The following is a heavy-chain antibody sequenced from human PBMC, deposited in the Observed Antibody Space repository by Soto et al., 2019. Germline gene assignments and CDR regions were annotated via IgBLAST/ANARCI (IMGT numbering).Heavy chain of an antibody. CDR3: AKDHSVYSGYDYYYGMDV. D-gene: IGHD5-12*01. Sequence: PGGSLRLSCAASGFTFSTYAMTWVRQAPGKGLEWVSAISGSGYSTDYAESVKGRFTISRDNSKNTLSLQMNSLRAEDTAVYYYAKDHSVYSGYDYYYGMDVWGQVTTVTVSS. CDR1: GFTFSTYA. V-gene: IGHV3-23*01. J-gene: IGHJ6*02. CDR2: ISGSGYST.